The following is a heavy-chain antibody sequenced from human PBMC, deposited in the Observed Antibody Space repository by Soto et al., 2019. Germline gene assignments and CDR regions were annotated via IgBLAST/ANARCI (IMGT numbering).Heavy chain of an antibody. CDR2: IYYSGST. D-gene: IGHD6-19*01. CDR1: GGSISSSSYY. CDR3: ARHLGYSSGWRTIPYGMDV. Sequence: PSETLSLTCTVSGGSISSSSYYWGWIRQPPGKGLEWIGSIYYSGSTYYNPSLKSRVTVSVDTSKNQFSLKLSSVTAADTAVYYCARHLGYSSGWRTIPYGMDVWGQGTTVTVSS. J-gene: IGHJ6*02. V-gene: IGHV4-39*01.